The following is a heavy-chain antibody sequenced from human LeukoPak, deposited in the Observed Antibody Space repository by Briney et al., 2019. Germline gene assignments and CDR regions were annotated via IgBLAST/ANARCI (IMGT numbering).Heavy chain of an antibody. CDR1: GFTFSSYS. V-gene: IGHV3-48*01. J-gene: IGHJ4*02. Sequence: GGSLRLSCAASGFTFSSYSMNWVRQAPGKGLEWVSYISSNSSTIYYADSVKGRFTISRDNANNSLYLQMNSLRAEDTAVYYCARGPLKKGYSSDWETNFDYWGQGTLVTVSS. D-gene: IGHD6-19*01. CDR2: ISSNSSTI. CDR3: ARGPLKKGYSSDWETNFDY.